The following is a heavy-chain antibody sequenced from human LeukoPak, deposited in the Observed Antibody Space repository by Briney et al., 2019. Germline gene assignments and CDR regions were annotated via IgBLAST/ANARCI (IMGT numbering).Heavy chain of an antibody. J-gene: IGHJ3*01. Sequence: GGSLRLSCAASGFTFSSYSMNWVRQAPGKGLEWVSYISSSSSTIYYADSVKGRFTISRDNAKNSLYLQMNSLRAEDTAVYYCASSGYSNAFDLWGQGTMVTVSS. CDR3: ASSGYSNAFDL. D-gene: IGHD3-22*01. CDR1: GFTFSSYS. CDR2: ISSSSSTI. V-gene: IGHV3-48*01.